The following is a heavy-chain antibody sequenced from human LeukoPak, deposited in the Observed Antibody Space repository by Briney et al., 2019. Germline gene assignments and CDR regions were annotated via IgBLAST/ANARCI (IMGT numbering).Heavy chain of an antibody. D-gene: IGHD6-6*01. V-gene: IGHV4-59*08. Sequence: PSETLSLTCTVSGGSISGYYWSWIRQPPGKGLEYIGYFHYSGNTNYNPSLKSRVTISVDTSKNQFPLKLSSVTAADTAVYYCARHANSPYSSSPFEYWGQGTLVTVSS. CDR1: GGSISGYY. CDR2: FHYSGNT. J-gene: IGHJ4*02. CDR3: ARHANSPYSSSPFEY.